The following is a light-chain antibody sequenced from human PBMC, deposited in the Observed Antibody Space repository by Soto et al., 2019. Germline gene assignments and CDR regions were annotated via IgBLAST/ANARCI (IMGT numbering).Light chain of an antibody. CDR2: EAS. V-gene: IGLV2-23*01. Sequence: QSALTQPASVSGSPGQSITISCTGTSSDIGSYNLVSWYQHHPGKAPKLIIYEASKRPLGVSNRFSASTSGNTASLTISGLQTEDESDYYCCSYAGSNTVVFGGGTKLTVL. J-gene: IGLJ2*01. CDR1: SSDIGSYNL. CDR3: CSYAGSNTVV.